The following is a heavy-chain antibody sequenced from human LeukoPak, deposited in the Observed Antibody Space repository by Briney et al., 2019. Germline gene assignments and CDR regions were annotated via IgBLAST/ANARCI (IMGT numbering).Heavy chain of an antibody. Sequence: SETLSLTCAVFGGSFSDYYWSWIRQPPGKGLEWIGEINHSGITNYNPSLKSRVTISADTSKNQFSLKLSSVTAANTSVYYCAREDTANTDDAFDIWGQGTMVTVSS. CDR1: GGSFSDYY. CDR3: AREDTANTDDAFDI. J-gene: IGHJ3*02. D-gene: IGHD2-21*02. CDR2: INHSGIT. V-gene: IGHV4-34*01.